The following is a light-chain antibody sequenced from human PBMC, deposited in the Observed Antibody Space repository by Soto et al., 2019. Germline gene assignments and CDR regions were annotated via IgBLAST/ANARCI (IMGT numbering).Light chain of an antibody. CDR2: AAS. J-gene: IGKJ1*01. CDR3: LLDYAYFWA. V-gene: IGKV3-15*01. CDR1: QSVSSN. Sequence: ERVLTQSPATLSVSPGAGATLSCRASQSVSSNLAWYQQKPCHAPRLLIYAASTLQSGVPSRFSGSGSGRDFTLTISSLQPEDFATYYCLLDYAYFWAFGQGTKVDIK.